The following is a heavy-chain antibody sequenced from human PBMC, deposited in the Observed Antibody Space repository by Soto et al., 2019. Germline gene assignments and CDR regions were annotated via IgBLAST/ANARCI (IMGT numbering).Heavy chain of an antibody. J-gene: IGHJ6*02. Sequence: EVQLVESGGGLVQPGGSLRLSFAASGLTVSSNYMSWVRQAPGKGLEWVSVIYSGGSTYYADSVKGRFTISRHNSKNTLYLQMNSLRAEDTAVYYCAVVMDPYYDYGMDVWGQGTTVTVSS. CDR3: AVVMDPYYDYGMDV. V-gene: IGHV3-53*04. D-gene: IGHD3-22*01. CDR1: GLTVSSNY. CDR2: IYSGGST.